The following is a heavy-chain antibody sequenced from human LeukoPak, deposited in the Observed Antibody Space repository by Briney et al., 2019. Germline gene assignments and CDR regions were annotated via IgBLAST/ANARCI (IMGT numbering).Heavy chain of an antibody. J-gene: IGHJ4*02. CDR3: AKFEGATIPGWFNDY. Sequence: PGGSLRLSCAASGFTVSSNYMSWVRQAPGKGLEWVSVIYSSGSTYYADSVKGRFTISRDNSKNTLYLQMNSLRAEDTAVYFCAKFEGATIPGWFNDYWGQGILVTVSS. CDR2: IYSSGST. D-gene: IGHD6-19*01. V-gene: IGHV3-66*01. CDR1: GFTVSSNY.